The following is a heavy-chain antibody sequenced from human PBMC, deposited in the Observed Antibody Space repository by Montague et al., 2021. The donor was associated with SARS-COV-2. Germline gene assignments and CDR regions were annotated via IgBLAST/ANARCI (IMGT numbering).Heavy chain of an antibody. CDR3: ARGPRYCSSTGCPPAFDI. Sequence: SETLSLTCTVSGGSISSYYWSWIRQPPGKGLEWIGYISYSGSTKYNPSHKRRVTISEDTSENHFSLKLSSVTAADAAVYFCARGPRYCSSTGCPPAFDIWGQGTMVTVSS. V-gene: IGHV4-59*01. CDR2: ISYSGST. D-gene: IGHD2-2*01. CDR1: GGSISSYY. J-gene: IGHJ3*02.